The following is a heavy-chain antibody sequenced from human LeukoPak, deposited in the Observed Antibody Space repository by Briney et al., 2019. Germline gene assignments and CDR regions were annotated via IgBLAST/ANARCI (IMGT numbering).Heavy chain of an antibody. CDR1: GFTFSSYS. CDR2: ITISSSYI. CDR3: ASVDIAAAGTGARIDY. V-gene: IGHV3-21*01. D-gene: IGHD6-13*01. J-gene: IGHJ4*02. Sequence: TGGSLRLSCAASGFTFSSYSMNWVRLAPGKGLECVSSITISSSYIYYADSVKGRFTISRDNAKNSLYLQMNSLRVEDTAVYYCASVDIAAAGTGARIDYWGQGTLVTVSS.